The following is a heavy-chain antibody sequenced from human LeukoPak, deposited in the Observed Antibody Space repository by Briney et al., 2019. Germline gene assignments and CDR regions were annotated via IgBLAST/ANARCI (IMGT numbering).Heavy chain of an antibody. V-gene: IGHV3-21*01. CDR2: ISSSSSYI. J-gene: IGHJ6*04. CDR3: ARDKAVVVPSHGMDV. Sequence: GGSLRLSCAASGFTFSSYSMNWVRQAPGKGLEWVSSISSSSSYIYYADSVKGRFTISRDNAKSSLYLQMNSLRAEDTAVYYCARDKAVVVPSHGMDVWGKGATVTVSS. CDR1: GFTFSSYS. D-gene: IGHD2-2*01.